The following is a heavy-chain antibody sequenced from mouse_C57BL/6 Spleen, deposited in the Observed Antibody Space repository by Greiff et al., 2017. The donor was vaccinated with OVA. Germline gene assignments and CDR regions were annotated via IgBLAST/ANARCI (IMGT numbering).Heavy chain of an antibody. V-gene: IGHV1-82*01. CDR1: GYAFSSSW. CDR3: AREDYYGSSYYFDY. J-gene: IGHJ2*01. D-gene: IGHD1-1*01. Sequence: VQLQQSGPELVKPGASVKISCKASGYAFSSSWMNWVKQRPGKGLEWIGRIYPGDGDTNYNGKFKGKATLTADKSSSTAYMQLSSLTSEDSAVYFCAREDYYGSSYYFDYWGQGTTLKVSS. CDR2: IYPGDGDT.